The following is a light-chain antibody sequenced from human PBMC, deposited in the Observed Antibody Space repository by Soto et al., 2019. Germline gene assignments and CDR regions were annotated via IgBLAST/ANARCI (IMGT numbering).Light chain of an antibody. CDR1: SSKIGSNY. V-gene: IGLV1-47*01. CDR3: AAWDDSLSGYV. Sequence: QSVLTQPPPASGTPRQRGTISFSGNSSKIGSNYVYWYQQLPGTAPKLLIYKNNQRPSGVPDRFTGSKSGTSASLAISGLRSEDEADYYCAAWDDSLSGYVFGTGTKVTVL. J-gene: IGLJ1*01. CDR2: KNN.